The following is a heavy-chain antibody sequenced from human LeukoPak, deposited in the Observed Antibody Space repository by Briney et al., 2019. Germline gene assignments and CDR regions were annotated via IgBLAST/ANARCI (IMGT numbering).Heavy chain of an antibody. V-gene: IGHV3-48*04. CDR3: ASGAENYYDSSGYGD. J-gene: IGHJ4*02. D-gene: IGHD3-22*01. CDR2: ISSSGSTI. Sequence: GGSLRLSCAASGFTFSSYWMSWVRQAPGKGLEWVSYISSSGSTIYYADSVKGRFTISRDNAKNSLYLQMNSLRAEDTAVYYCASGAENYYDSSGYGDWGQGTLVTVSS. CDR1: GFTFSSYW.